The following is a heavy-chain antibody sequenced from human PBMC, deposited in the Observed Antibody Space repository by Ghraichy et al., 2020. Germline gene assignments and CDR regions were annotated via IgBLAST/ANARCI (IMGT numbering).Heavy chain of an antibody. Sequence: ETLRLSCAASGFTFSTYWMTWVRQAPGKGLEWVGNIKPDGSQKDYVDSMKGRFTISRDNAKDSLYLQMNSLSAEDTAVYYCARMKSCSDMSCYFRQAFDYWGQGALVTVSS. CDR2: IKPDGSQK. D-gene: IGHD2-15*01. CDR1: GFTFSTYW. CDR3: ARMKSCSDMSCYFRQAFDY. J-gene: IGHJ4*02. V-gene: IGHV3-7*03.